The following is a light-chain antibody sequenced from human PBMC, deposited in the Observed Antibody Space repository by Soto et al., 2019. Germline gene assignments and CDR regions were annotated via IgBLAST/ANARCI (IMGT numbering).Light chain of an antibody. J-gene: IGKJ1*01. Sequence: DIQMTQSPSSLSASVGDRVTITCRASQSIGWHLNWFQQKPGKAPELLIYAASTSQSGVPSRFSGSGFGTEFTLTISSLQPEDFGLYYCLQSYSSPRTFGQGTRVESK. CDR1: QSIGWH. V-gene: IGKV1-39*01. CDR2: AAS. CDR3: LQSYSSPRT.